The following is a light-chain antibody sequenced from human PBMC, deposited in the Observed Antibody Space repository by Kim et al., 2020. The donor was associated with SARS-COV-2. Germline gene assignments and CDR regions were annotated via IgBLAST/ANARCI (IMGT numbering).Light chain of an antibody. V-gene: IGLV3-19*01. J-gene: IGLJ2*01. Sequence: SYELTQDPAVSVALGQTVRITCQGDSLRGYYATWYQQKPGQAPILVIYGKNNRPSGIPDRFSGSSSGNTASLTITGTQAGDEADYYCNSRDSNDNVVFGG. CDR1: SLRGYY. CDR2: GKN. CDR3: NSRDSNDNVV.